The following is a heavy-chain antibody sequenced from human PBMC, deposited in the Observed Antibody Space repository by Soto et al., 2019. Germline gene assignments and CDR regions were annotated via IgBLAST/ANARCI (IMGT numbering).Heavy chain of an antibody. CDR3: ARIMAVGNIAAAGGY. V-gene: IGHV5-51*01. CDR2: IYPGDSDT. CDR1: GYSFTSYW. J-gene: IGHJ4*02. Sequence: PGESLKISCKGSGYSFTSYWIGWVRQMPGKGLEWMGIIYPGDSDTRYSPSFQGQVTISADKSISTAYLQWSSLKASDTAMYYCARIMAVGNIAAAGGYWGQGTLVTVSS. D-gene: IGHD6-13*01.